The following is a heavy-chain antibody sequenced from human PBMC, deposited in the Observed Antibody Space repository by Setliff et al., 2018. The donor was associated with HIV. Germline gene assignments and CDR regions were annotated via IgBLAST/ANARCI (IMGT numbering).Heavy chain of an antibody. J-gene: IGHJ4*02. Sequence: PSETLSLTCNVSGDSINSATYYWTWIRQPVGKGLDWVGHHNTKWGTNYNPSLKSRAAISVDKSRNHFSLKLSGMTAADTGMYYCARAGCHGRSCYSGSVIVYWGQGTLVTVSS. CDR3: ARAGCHGRSCYSGSVIVY. D-gene: IGHD3-22*01. CDR2: HNTKWGT. V-gene: IGHV4-61*09. CDR1: GDSINSATYY.